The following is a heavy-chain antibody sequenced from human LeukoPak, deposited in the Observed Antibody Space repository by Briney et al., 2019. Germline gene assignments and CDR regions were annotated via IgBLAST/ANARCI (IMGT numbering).Heavy chain of an antibody. V-gene: IGHV1-69*05. D-gene: IGHD3-10*01. Sequence: ASVKVSCKASGGTFSSYAISWVRQAPGQGLEWMGGIIPILGTANYAQKFQGRVTITTDESTSTAYMELSSLRSEDTAVYYCARGPLAGYFDYWGQGTLVTVSS. CDR1: GGTFSSYA. CDR3: ARGPLAGYFDY. J-gene: IGHJ4*02. CDR2: IIPILGTA.